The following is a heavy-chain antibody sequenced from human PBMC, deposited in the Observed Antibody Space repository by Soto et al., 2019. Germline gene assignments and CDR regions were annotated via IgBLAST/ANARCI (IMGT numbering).Heavy chain of an antibody. V-gene: IGHV1-24*01. CDR2: FDPEDGET. CDR1: GYTLTELS. D-gene: IGHD4-17*01. Sequence: ASVKVSCKVSGYTLTELSMHWVRQAPGKGLEWMGGFDPEDGETIYAQKFQGGVTMTEDTSTDTAYMELSSLRSEDTAVYYCATARPVSPEVTSPRSDYWGQGTLVTVSS. CDR3: ATARPVSPEVTSPRSDY. J-gene: IGHJ4*02.